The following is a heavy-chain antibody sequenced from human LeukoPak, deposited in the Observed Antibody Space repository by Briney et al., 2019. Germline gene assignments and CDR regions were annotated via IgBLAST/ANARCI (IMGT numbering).Heavy chain of an antibody. CDR1: GGSFSGYY. V-gene: IGHV4-34*01. CDR2: INHSGST. J-gene: IGHJ6*02. D-gene: IGHD5-18*01. Sequence: SETLSLTCAVYGGSFSGYYWSWIRQPPGKGLEWIGEINHSGSTNYNPSLKSRVTISVDTSKNQFSLKLSSVTAADTAVYYCARIQLPYYYYYGMDVRGQGTTVTVSS. CDR3: ARIQLPYYYYYGMDV.